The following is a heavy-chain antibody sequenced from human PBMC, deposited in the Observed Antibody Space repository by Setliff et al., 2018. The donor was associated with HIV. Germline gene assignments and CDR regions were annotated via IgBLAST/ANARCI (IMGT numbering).Heavy chain of an antibody. D-gene: IGHD5-12*01. J-gene: IGHJ6*03. CDR3: AREKRGYSGYSLGYYYMDV. CDR2: ISAYNGNT. V-gene: IGHV1-18*01. Sequence: ASVKVSCKTSGYTFTTSGISWVRQAPGQGLEWMGWISAYNGNTNYAQKLKGRVTMTTDTSTSTAYMEVRSLRSDDTAVYYCAREKRGYSGYSLGYYYMDVWGKGTTVTVSS. CDR1: GYTFTTSG.